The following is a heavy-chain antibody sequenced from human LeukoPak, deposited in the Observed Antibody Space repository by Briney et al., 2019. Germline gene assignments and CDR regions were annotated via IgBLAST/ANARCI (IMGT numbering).Heavy chain of an antibody. CDR3: ARKYGDYVGPKSNWFDP. Sequence: PSQTLSLTCTVSGGSIRNGGYYWSWIRQHPGKGPEWIGYIYYSGSTFYNPSLKSRLTISVDTSKNQFSLNLSSVTAADTAVYYCARKYGDYVGPKSNWFDPWGQGTLVTVSS. CDR2: IYYSGST. V-gene: IGHV4-31*03. D-gene: IGHD4-17*01. J-gene: IGHJ5*02. CDR1: GGSIRNGGYY.